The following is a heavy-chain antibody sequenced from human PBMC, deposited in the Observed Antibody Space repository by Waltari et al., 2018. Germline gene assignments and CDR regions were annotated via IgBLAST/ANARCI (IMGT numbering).Heavy chain of an antibody. CDR1: GFAFSSYW. D-gene: IGHD3-3*01. CDR3: ARVKFLEWLPQPAVLDY. J-gene: IGHJ4*02. CDR2: VCVGGGGM. V-gene: IGHV3-74*01. Sequence: EVQLVESGGGLVQPGRSMRLSCAASGFAFSSYWMHWVRQAPGEGLVWVARVCVGGGGMIYADSVKCRVTISRDNAKNTLHLQMNSLRVEDTAVYYCARVKFLEWLPQPAVLDYWGQGSLVIVSS.